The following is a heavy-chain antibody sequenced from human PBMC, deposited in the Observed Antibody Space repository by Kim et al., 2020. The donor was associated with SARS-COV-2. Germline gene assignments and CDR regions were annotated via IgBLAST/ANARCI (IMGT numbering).Heavy chain of an antibody. Sequence: GGSLRLSCVATGFTFSSYAMNWVRQTPGKGLEWVSTIGSFGGTTYYADSVKGRFTISRDNSKNTLYLQMNSLRAEDTALYYCTALSGSRRLLNYWGQGSLVTVSS. D-gene: IGHD1-26*01. V-gene: IGHV3-23*01. CDR3: TALSGSRRLLNY. CDR1: GFTFSSYA. J-gene: IGHJ4*02. CDR2: IGSFGGTT.